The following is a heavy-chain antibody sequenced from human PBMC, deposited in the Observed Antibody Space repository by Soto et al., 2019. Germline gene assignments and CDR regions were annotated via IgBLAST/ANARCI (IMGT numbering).Heavy chain of an antibody. V-gene: IGHV4-30-2*01. CDR1: GGSISSGGYS. J-gene: IGHJ5*02. Sequence: SETLSLTCAVSGGSISSGGYSWSWIRQPPGKGLEWIGYIYHSGSTYYNPSLKSRVTISVDRSKNQFSLKLSSVTAADTAVYYCARANNWSDPWGQGILVTVSS. CDR2: IYHSGST. CDR3: ARANNWSDP.